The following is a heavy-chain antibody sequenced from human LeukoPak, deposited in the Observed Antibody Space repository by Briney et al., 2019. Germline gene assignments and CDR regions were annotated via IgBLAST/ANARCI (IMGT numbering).Heavy chain of an antibody. CDR2: IKQDGSEK. Sequence: GGSLRLSCAASGFTFSSYSMNWVRQAPGKGLEWVANIKQDGSEKYYVDSVKGRFTISRDNAKNSLYLQMNSLRAEDTAVYYCARRYCSGGSCYSGYYYYYMDVWGKGTTVTVSS. J-gene: IGHJ6*03. CDR1: GFTFSSYS. CDR3: ARRYCSGGSCYSGYYYYYMDV. V-gene: IGHV3-7*01. D-gene: IGHD2-15*01.